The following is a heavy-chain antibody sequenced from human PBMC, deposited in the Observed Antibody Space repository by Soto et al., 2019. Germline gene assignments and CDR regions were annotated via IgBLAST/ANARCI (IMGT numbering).Heavy chain of an antibody. J-gene: IGHJ6*03. CDR1: GFSLSTSGVG. D-gene: IGHD3-3*01. Sequence: SGPTLVKPTQTLTLTCTFSGFSLSTSGVGVGWIRQPPGKALEWLALIYWDDDKRYSPSLKSRLTITKDTSKNQVVHTMTNMDPVDTATYYCAHSLRYDFWSGETNYYYYMDVWGKGTTVTVSS. CDR3: AHSLRYDFWSGETNYYYYMDV. CDR2: IYWDDDK. V-gene: IGHV2-5*02.